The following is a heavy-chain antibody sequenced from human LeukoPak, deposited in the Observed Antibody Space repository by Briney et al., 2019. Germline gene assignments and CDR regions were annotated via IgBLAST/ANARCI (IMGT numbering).Heavy chain of an antibody. Sequence: GASVKVSCKVSGYALTELSMHWVRQAPGKGLEWMGGFDPEDGETIYAQKFQGRVTMTEDTSTDTAYMELSSLRSEDTAVYYCAEGDGYDLNLDYWGQGTLVTVSS. CDR3: AEGDGYDLNLDY. J-gene: IGHJ4*02. CDR1: GYALTELS. CDR2: FDPEDGET. V-gene: IGHV1-24*01. D-gene: IGHD5-12*01.